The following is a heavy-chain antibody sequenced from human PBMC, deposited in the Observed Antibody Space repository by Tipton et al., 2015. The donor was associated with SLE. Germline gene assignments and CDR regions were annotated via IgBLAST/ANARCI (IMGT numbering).Heavy chain of an antibody. D-gene: IGHD4-17*01. CDR3: ARAPHDYGDNEAFDI. CDR1: GGPISSSSYY. Sequence: TLSLTCTVSGGPISSSSYYWGWIRQPPGKGLEWIGSIYYSGSTYYNPSLKSRVTISVDTSKNLFSLKLSSVTAADTAVYYCARAPHDYGDNEAFDIWGQGTMVTVSS. J-gene: IGHJ3*02. V-gene: IGHV4-39*01. CDR2: IYYSGST.